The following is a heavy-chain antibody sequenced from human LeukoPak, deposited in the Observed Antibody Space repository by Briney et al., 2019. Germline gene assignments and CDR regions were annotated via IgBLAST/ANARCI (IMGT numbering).Heavy chain of an antibody. J-gene: IGHJ6*02. CDR1: GYTFTSYG. CDR2: ISAYNGNT. V-gene: IGHV1-18*01. Sequence: GASVKVSCKASGYTFTSYGISWVRQAPGQGLEWMGWISAYNGNTNYAQKLQGRVTMTTDTSTSTAYMELRSLRSDDTAVYYCARGSMVATKDPYYYCGMDVWGQGTTVTVSS. D-gene: IGHD5-12*01. CDR3: ARGSMVATKDPYYYCGMDV.